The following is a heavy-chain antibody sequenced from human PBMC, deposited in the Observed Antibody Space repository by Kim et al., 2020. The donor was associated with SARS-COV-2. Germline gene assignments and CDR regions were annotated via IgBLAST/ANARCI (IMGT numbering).Heavy chain of an antibody. CDR2: ISWGGGNI. Sequence: GGSLRLSCAASGFTFGDFAIHWVRQVPGKGLEWVSGISWGGGNIGYADSVKGRFIISRDNAKNSLYLQMNSLRPEDTALYYCVKDRGHCGGDCSAAGFD. D-gene: IGHD2-21*01. V-gene: IGHV3-9*01. CDR1: GFTFGDFA. CDR3: VKDRGHCGGDCSAAGFD. J-gene: IGHJ4*01.